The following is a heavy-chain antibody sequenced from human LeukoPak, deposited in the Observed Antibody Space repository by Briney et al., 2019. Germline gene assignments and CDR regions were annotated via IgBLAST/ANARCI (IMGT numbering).Heavy chain of an antibody. Sequence: GGSLRLSCAASGFTFSRYTMNWVRQSRGKGLEWVSSISSSGYYIYYADSVKGRFTISRDNAKNSLYLQMNSLRAEDTAVYYCARDLVSRSNYWGQGTPVTVSS. CDR2: ISSSGYYI. V-gene: IGHV3-21*01. J-gene: IGHJ4*02. CDR1: GFTFSRYT. CDR3: ARDLVSRSNY. D-gene: IGHD6-6*01.